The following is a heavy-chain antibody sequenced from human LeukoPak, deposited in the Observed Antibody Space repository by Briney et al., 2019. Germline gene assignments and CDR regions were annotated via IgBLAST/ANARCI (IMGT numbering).Heavy chain of an antibody. CDR3: ARDSITMAHDAFDI. CDR2: IYTSGST. V-gene: IGHV4-4*07. D-gene: IGHD3-10*01. J-gene: IGHJ3*02. Sequence: SETLSLTCTVSGGSISSYYWSWIRQPAGKGLEWIGRIYTSGSTNYNPSLKSRVTMSVDTSKNQFSLKLSSVTAADTAVYYCARDSITMAHDAFDIWGQGTMVTVSS. CDR1: GGSISSYY.